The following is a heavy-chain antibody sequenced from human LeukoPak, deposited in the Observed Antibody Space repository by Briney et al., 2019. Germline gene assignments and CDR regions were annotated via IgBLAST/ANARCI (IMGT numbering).Heavy chain of an antibody. CDR3: AKDSVAGTKWNFDY. Sequence: GRSLRLSCAASGFTFDDYAMHWVRQAPGKGLEWVSGISWNSGSIGYADSVKGRFTISRDNAKNSLYLQMNSLRAEDTALYYCAKDSVAGTKWNFDYWGQGILVTASS. V-gene: IGHV3-9*01. J-gene: IGHJ4*02. D-gene: IGHD6-19*01. CDR1: GFTFDDYA. CDR2: ISWNSGSI.